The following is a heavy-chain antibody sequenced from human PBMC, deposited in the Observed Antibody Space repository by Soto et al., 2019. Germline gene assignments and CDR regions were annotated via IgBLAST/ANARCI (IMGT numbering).Heavy chain of an antibody. Sequence: ASVKVSCKASGYPFTIYSIRWFRQAPGQGLEWMGWISGYNGDTEYSKNFQGRLTMTIDTSTTTASMELRSLRSDDTAVYYCARASLTIFGAPYGMDVWGQGTSVTVSS. J-gene: IGHJ6*02. D-gene: IGHD3-3*01. CDR1: GYPFTIYS. CDR3: ARASLTIFGAPYGMDV. V-gene: IGHV1-18*04. CDR2: ISGYNGDT.